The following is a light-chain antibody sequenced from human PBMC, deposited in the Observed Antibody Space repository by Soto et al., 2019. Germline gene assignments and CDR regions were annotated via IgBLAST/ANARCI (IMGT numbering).Light chain of an antibody. V-gene: IGLV1-44*01. Sequence: QSVLTQPPSASGTPGQRVTISCSGSSSNIGSNTVNWYQQLPGTAPKLLIYSNNQRPSGVPDRFSGSKSGTSASLAISGLQSEDEADYHCAAWDDSLNGRVFGTGTKSPS. CDR1: SSNIGSNT. CDR2: SNN. J-gene: IGLJ1*01. CDR3: AAWDDSLNGRV.